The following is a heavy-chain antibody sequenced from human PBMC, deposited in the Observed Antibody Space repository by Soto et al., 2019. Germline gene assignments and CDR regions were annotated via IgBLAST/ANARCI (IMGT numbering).Heavy chain of an antibody. Sequence: QVQLVQSGAEVKKPGSSVKVSCKASGGTFSSYAISWVRQAPGQGLEWMGGIIPIFGTANYAQKFQGRVTITADESTSTAYMELSSLRSEDTAVYYCARDVCDASGSDCYSKHYWGQGTLVTVSS. D-gene: IGHD2-21*02. CDR3: ARDVCDASGSDCYSKHY. CDR2: IIPIFGTA. CDR1: GGTFSSYA. V-gene: IGHV1-69*01. J-gene: IGHJ4*02.